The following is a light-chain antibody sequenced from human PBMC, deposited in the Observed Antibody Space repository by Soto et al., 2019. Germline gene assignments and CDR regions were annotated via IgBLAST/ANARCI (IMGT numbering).Light chain of an antibody. Sequence: DVVMTQSGFSLPVTLGQPASISCTSSQSLLHGDGNTYMNWFQQRPGQSPRRLIYKVSNRDSGVPDRFRGSESGTNFILKISRVEAEDVGVYYGMQGTHWPYTFGQGTKLEIK. CDR2: KVS. V-gene: IGKV2-30*02. CDR3: MQGTHWPYT. CDR1: QSLLHGDGNTY. J-gene: IGKJ2*01.